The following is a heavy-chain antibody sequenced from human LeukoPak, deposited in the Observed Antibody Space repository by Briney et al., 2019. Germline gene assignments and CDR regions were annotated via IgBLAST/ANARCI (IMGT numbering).Heavy chain of an antibody. CDR2: ISSSRTT. D-gene: IGHD2-8*01. Sequence: GRSLRLSCVASGFTFSTYAMSWVRQAPGKGLEWVSAISSSRTTYYADSVKGRFTISRDNSENTVYLQMNSLRAEDTAVYYCAQFGPGMAVGDYWGQGTLVTVSS. CDR3: AQFGPGMAVGDY. V-gene: IGHV3-23*01. J-gene: IGHJ4*02. CDR1: GFTFSTYA.